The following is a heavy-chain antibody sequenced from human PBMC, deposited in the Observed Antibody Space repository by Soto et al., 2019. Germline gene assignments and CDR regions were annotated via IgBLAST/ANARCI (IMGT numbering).Heavy chain of an antibody. CDR3: ARKGRFAGYCSSTSCYAFDI. CDR1: GYTFTSYA. D-gene: IGHD2-2*01. Sequence: ASVKVSCKASGYTFTSYAMNWVRQAPGQGLEWMGWINTNTGNPTYAQGFTGRFVFSLDTSVSTAYLQISSLKAEDTAVYYCARKGRFAGYCSSTSCYAFDIWGQGTMVTVSS. V-gene: IGHV7-4-1*02. J-gene: IGHJ3*02. CDR2: INTNTGNP.